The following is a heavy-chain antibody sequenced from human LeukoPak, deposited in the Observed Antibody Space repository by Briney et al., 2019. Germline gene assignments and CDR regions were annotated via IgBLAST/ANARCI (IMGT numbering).Heavy chain of an antibody. V-gene: IGHV1-46*01. Sequence: GGSLRLSCAASGFTFTSYYMHWVRQAPGQGLEWMGIINPSGGSTSYAQKFQGRVTMTRDTSTSTVYMELSSLRSEDTAVYYCARDSGLVLGTVVDPFDYWGQGTLVTVSS. CDR3: ARDSGLVLGTVVDPFDY. J-gene: IGHJ4*02. CDR1: GFTFTSYY. D-gene: IGHD3-22*01. CDR2: INPSGGST.